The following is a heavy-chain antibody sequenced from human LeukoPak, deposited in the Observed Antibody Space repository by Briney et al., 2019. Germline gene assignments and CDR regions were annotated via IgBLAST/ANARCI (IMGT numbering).Heavy chain of an antibody. CDR3: ARVFVPAAINRYYYYYMDV. CDR1: GGSFSGYY. CDR2: INHSGST. V-gene: IGHV4-34*01. Sequence: SETLSLTCAVYGGSFSGYYWSWIRQPPGKGLEWIGEINHSGSTNYNPSLKSRVTISVDMSKNQFSLKLSSVTAADTAVYYCARVFVPAAINRYYYYYMDVWGKGTTVTISS. D-gene: IGHD2-2*02. J-gene: IGHJ6*03.